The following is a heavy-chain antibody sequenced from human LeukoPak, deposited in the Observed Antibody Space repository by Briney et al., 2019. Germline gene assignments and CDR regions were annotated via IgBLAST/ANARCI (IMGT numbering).Heavy chain of an antibody. CDR2: IIPIFGTA. J-gene: IGHJ3*01. D-gene: IGHD3-22*01. CDR3: ARSRHYHDTTGYYAFNFWGQGTMVTV. CDR1: GGTFSNYA. Sequence: ASVKVSCKASGGTFSNYAISWVRQAPGQGLEWMGGIIPIFGTANYAQKFRGRVTITADKSTRTAYMELRSLRSDDTAVYYCARSRHYHDTTGYYAFNFWGQGTMVTVWGQGTMVTVSS. V-gene: IGHV1-69*06.